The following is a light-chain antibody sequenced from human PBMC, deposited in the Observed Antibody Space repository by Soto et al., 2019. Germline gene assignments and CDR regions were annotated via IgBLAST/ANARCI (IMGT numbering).Light chain of an antibody. CDR3: QRYNTYPLT. CDR1: QSISSW. J-gene: IGKJ4*01. V-gene: IGKV1-5*01. CDR2: DAS. Sequence: DIQMTQSPSTLSASVGDIVTITCRASQSISSWLAWYQQKPGKAPKLLIYDASSLESGVLSRFSGSGSGTEFTLTISSLQPDDSATYYCQRYNTYPLTCGGGTKG.